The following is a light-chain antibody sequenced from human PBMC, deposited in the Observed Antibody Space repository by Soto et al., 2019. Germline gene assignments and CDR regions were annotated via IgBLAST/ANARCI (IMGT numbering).Light chain of an antibody. CDR1: SSDVGRYNY. Sequence: QSALTQPASVSGSPGQSITISCTGTSSDVGRYNYVSWYQQHPGKAPKLMIYEVTYRPSGVSDRFSGSKSGNTASLTISGLQAEDEADYYCSSYRSLDIGVFGTGTKLPVL. CDR3: SSYRSLDIGV. CDR2: EVT. V-gene: IGLV2-14*03. J-gene: IGLJ1*01.